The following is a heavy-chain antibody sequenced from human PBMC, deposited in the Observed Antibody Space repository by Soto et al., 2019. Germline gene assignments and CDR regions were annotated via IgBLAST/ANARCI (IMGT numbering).Heavy chain of an antibody. Sequence: GGSLRLSCAASGFTFSSYSMNWVRQAPGKGLEWVSSISSSSSYIYYADSVKGRFTISRDNAKNSLYLQMNSLRAEDTAVYYCARGPGIAAAGTARYFDYWGQGTLVTVSS. CDR3: ARGPGIAAAGTARYFDY. CDR2: ISSSSSYI. D-gene: IGHD6-13*01. J-gene: IGHJ4*02. V-gene: IGHV3-21*01. CDR1: GFTFSSYS.